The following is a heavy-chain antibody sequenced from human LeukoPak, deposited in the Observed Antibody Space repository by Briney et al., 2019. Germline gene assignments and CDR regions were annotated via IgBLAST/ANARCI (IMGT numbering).Heavy chain of an antibody. CDR2: IYYSGST. V-gene: IGHV4-39*07. CDR3: ARVDFVRRWSYYVNY. D-gene: IGHD3/OR15-3a*01. CDR1: GGSISSSSYY. J-gene: IGHJ4*01. Sequence: SETLSLTCTVSGGSISSSSYYWGWIRQPPGKGLEWIGSIYYSGSTYYNPSLKSRVTISVDTSKNQFSLKLSSVTAADTAVYYWARVDFVRRWSYYVNYWVHGPLVTGSS.